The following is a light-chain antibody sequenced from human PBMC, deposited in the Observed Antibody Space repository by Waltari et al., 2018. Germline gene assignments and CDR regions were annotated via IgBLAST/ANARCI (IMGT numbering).Light chain of an antibody. V-gene: IGLV7-46*01. CDR1: TCAFTSGHF. CDR3: LLSYSGARWV. Sequence: QAVVTQDPSLTVSPGGTVPLTCASRTCAFTSGHFPYWFPQKPGQAPKTLIYDTSNKHSWTPARFSGSLLGGKAALTLSGAQPEDEAEYYCLLSYSGARWVFGGGTKLTVL. CDR2: DTS. J-gene: IGLJ3*02.